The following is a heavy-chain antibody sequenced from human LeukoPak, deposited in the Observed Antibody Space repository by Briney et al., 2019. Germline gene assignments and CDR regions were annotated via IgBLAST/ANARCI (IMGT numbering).Heavy chain of an antibody. Sequence: SETLSLTCTVSGGSISSRSYYWGWIRQPPGKGLEWIGSIYYSGSTYYNPSLQSRVTISVDTSKNQFSLKLNSVTAADTAVYYCARSGYYYDSSGYFSDYWGQGTLVTVSS. D-gene: IGHD3-22*01. CDR2: IYYSGST. J-gene: IGHJ4*02. CDR1: GGSISSRSYY. V-gene: IGHV4-39*07. CDR3: ARSGYYYDSSGYFSDY.